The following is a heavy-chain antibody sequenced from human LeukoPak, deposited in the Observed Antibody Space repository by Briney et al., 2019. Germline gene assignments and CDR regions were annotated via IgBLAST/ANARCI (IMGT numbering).Heavy chain of an antibody. D-gene: IGHD6-6*01. V-gene: IGHV3-9*01. J-gene: IGHJ3*02. Sequence: PGGSLRLSCAASGFTFDDSAMHWVQQAPGKGLEWVSGISWNSRSIDYADSVKGRFTISRDNAKNSLYLQMNSLRAEDTALYYCAKASAHGQLVPLAFDIWGQGTMVTVSS. CDR3: AKASAHGQLVPLAFDI. CDR2: ISWNSRSI. CDR1: GFTFDDSA.